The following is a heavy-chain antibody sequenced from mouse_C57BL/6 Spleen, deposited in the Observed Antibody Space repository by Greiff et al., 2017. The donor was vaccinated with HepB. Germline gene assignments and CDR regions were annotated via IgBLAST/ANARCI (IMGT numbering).Heavy chain of an antibody. V-gene: IGHV1-15*01. CDR1: GYTFTDYE. J-gene: IGHJ1*03. D-gene: IGHD1-1*01. CDR3: SRGGYYGSSPWYFDV. Sequence: VQLQQSGAELVRPGASVTLSCKASGYTFTDYEMHWVKQTPVHGLEWIGAIDPETGGTAYNQKFKGKAILTADKSSSTAYMELRSLTSEDSAVYYCSRGGYYGSSPWYFDVWGTGTTVTVSS. CDR2: IDPETGGT.